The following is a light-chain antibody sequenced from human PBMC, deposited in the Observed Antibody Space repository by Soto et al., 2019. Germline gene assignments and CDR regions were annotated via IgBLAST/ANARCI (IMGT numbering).Light chain of an antibody. CDR2: NVY. V-gene: IGLV2-14*03. CDR3: SAYTVSRTYV. CDR1: SSDVGAYNF. J-gene: IGLJ1*01. Sequence: QSALAQPASVSGSPGQSITISCTGTSSDVGAYNFVSWHQQHPGEAPKLMIYNVYDRPSGISYRFSGSKSGNTASLTISGLQGEDEADYYCSAYTVSRTYVFGTGTKV.